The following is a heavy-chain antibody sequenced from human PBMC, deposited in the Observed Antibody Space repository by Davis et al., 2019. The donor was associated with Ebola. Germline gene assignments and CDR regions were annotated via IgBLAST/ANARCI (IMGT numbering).Heavy chain of an antibody. CDR3: ARDFDKVRT. D-gene: IGHD1-1*01. CDR1: GFAFSNYW. Sequence: HTGGPLRLSCAASGFAFSNYWIHWVRQAPGKGLVWVSRFSPDGSATGYADSVRGRFTISRDNAKNTLYLQMNSLRAEDTAVYYCARDFDKVRTWGQGTLVTVSS. CDR2: FSPDGSAT. J-gene: IGHJ4*02. V-gene: IGHV3-74*01.